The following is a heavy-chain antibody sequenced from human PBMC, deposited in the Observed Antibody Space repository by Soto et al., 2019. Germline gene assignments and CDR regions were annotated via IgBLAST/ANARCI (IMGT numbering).Heavy chain of an antibody. CDR2: ISWNSDSI. CDR3: AKLANNGWYAPIDY. D-gene: IGHD6-19*01. V-gene: IGHV3-9*01. CDR1: GFTFDDYA. Sequence: DVQLVGSGGGLVQPGRSPRLSCSASGFTFDDYAMHWVRQTPGKGLEWVSGISWNSDSIGYADSVKGRFTISRDNAKNSLYLQMNSLRPEDTALYYCAKLANNGWYAPIDYWGHGTLVTVSS. J-gene: IGHJ4*01.